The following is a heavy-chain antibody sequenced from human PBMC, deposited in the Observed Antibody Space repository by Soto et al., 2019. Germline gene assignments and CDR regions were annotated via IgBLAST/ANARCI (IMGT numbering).Heavy chain of an antibody. Sequence: SETLSRTCAVYGGSFSCYYWGWVRQPPGKGLELIGEINHSGSSNYHPSLKSRVTISVDTSKKQFSLRVNSVTPADTAVYYCARGEITLLGGMDVWGQGTTVTVSS. J-gene: IGHJ6*02. CDR2: INHSGSS. V-gene: IGHV4-34*01. D-gene: IGHD3-10*01. CDR1: GGSFSCYY. CDR3: ARGEITLLGGMDV.